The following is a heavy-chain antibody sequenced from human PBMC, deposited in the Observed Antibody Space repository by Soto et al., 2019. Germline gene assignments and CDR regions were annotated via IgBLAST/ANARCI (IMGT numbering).Heavy chain of an antibody. CDR2: IYYSGST. D-gene: IGHD3-9*01. CDR1: GGSISSGGYY. J-gene: IGHJ5*02. V-gene: IGHV4-31*03. CDR3: ARLPNYDILTGPWFDP. Sequence: KPSETLSLTCTVPGGSISSGGYYWSWIRQHPGKGLEWIGYIYYSGSTYYNPSLKSRVTISVDTSKNQFSLKLSSVTAADTAVYYCARLPNYDILTGPWFDPWGQGTLVTVSS.